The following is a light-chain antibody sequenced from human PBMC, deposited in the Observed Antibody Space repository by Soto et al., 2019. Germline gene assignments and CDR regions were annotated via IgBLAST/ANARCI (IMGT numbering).Light chain of an antibody. CDR1: SSDVGAYNS. J-gene: IGLJ1*01. Sequence: QSVLTQPASVSGSPGQSITISCSGSSSDVGAYNSVSWYQQYPGKAPKIMIYDVSNRPSGVSNRFSGSKSGTTASLTISELQAEDEADYYCSSYTSSSTLRFGPGTKVTVL. CDR3: SSYTSSSTLR. CDR2: DVS. V-gene: IGLV2-14*01.